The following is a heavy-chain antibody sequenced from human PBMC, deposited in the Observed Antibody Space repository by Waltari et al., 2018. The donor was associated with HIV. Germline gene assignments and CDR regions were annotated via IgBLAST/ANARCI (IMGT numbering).Heavy chain of an antibody. CDR2: IIPIFGTA. D-gene: IGHD6-6*01. J-gene: IGHJ3*02. V-gene: IGHV1-69*01. CDR3: AYLSGEQLVLANDAFDI. CDR1: GGTFSSYA. Sequence: QVQLVQSGAEVKKPGSSVKVSCKASGGTFSSYAISWVRQAPGQGLEWMGGIIPIFGTANYAQKFQGRVTITADESTSTAYMELSSLRSEDTAVYYCAYLSGEQLVLANDAFDIWGQRTMVTVSS.